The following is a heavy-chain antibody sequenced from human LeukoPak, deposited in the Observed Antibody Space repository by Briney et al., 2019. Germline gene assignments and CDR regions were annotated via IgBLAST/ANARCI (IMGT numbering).Heavy chain of an antibody. J-gene: IGHJ5*02. CDR1: GGSISSSSYY. Sequence: SETLSLTCTVSGGSISSSSYYWGWIRQPPGKGLEWIGSIYYSGSTYYNPSLKSRVTISVDTSKNQFSLKLSSVTAADTAVYYCARAKQGGLWFGELRTNWFDPWGQGTLVTVSS. CDR2: IYYSGST. V-gene: IGHV4-39*07. D-gene: IGHD3-10*01. CDR3: ARAKQGGLWFGELRTNWFDP.